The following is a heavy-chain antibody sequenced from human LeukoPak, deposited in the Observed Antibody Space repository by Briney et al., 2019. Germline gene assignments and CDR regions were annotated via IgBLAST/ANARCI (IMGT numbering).Heavy chain of an antibody. D-gene: IGHD3-22*01. Sequence: SVKVSCKGSGGTFSRYSISWVPQAPGQGLEWMGGIIPAFDTAHYAQKFQGRVTFTTDESTTTAYMELRRLRSEDTAVYYCASEGNYDSSGYSRYNYYYMDVWGKGTAVTVSS. CDR1: GGTFSRYS. CDR3: ASEGNYDSSGYSRYNYYYMDV. V-gene: IGHV1-69*05. CDR2: IIPAFDTA. J-gene: IGHJ6*03.